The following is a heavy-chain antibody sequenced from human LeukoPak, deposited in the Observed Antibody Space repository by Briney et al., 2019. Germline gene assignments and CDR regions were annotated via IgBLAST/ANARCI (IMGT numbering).Heavy chain of an antibody. D-gene: IGHD3-10*01. CDR2: INHSGST. CDR3: ARVRYYYGSGSYHPWYFDL. J-gene: IGHJ2*01. Sequence: PSETLSLTCAVYGGSFSGYYWSWIRQPPGKGLEWIGEINHSGSTNYNPSLKSRVTISVDTSKNQFSLKLSSVTAADTAVYYCARVRYYYGSGSYHPWYFDLWGRGTLVTVSS. V-gene: IGHV4-34*01. CDR1: GGSFSGYY.